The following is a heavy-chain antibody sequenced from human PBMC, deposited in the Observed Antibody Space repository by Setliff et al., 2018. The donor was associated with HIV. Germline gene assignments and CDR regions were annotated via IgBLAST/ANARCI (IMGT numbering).Heavy chain of an antibody. CDR1: GGLITNDGYY. J-gene: IGHJ4*02. CDR2: IYFNGNT. V-gene: IGHV4-31*03. D-gene: IGHD4-17*01. Sequence: PSETLSLTCTVSGGLITNDGYYWTWIRQHPEKGLEWIGYIYFNGNTYYNPSLRSRATMSVDTSKNQFSLMLSSVTAADTAVYYCAREIYGGNSRPFDYWGQGTLVTVSS. CDR3: AREIYGGNSRPFDY.